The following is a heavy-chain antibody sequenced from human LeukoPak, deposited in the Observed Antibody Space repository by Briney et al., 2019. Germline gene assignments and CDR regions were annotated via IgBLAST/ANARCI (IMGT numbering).Heavy chain of an antibody. D-gene: IGHD1-14*01. J-gene: IGHJ6*03. CDR2: ISGSGGST. CDR1: GFTFSSDA. CDR3: AKSEYYYYYMDV. Sequence: PGGSLRLSCAASGFTFSSDAMSWVRQAPGKGLEWVSAISGSGGSTYYADSVKGRFTISRDNSKNTLYLQMNSLRAEDTAVYYCAKSEYYYYYMDVWGKGTTVTVSS. V-gene: IGHV3-23*01.